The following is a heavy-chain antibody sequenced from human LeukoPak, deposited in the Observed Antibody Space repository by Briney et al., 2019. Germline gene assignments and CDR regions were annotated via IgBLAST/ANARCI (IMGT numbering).Heavy chain of an antibody. CDR3: ARGFSPPYYDFWSGYYVPLFDP. J-gene: IGHJ5*02. CDR2: INPNSGGT. V-gene: IGHV1-2*02. Sequence: ASVKVSCKASGYTLTGYYMHWVRQAPGQGLEWMGWINPNSGGTSYAQKFQGRVTMTRDTSISTAYMELSRLRSDDTAVYYCARGFSPPYYDFWSGYYVPLFDPWGQGTLVTVSS. CDR1: GYTLTGYY. D-gene: IGHD3-3*01.